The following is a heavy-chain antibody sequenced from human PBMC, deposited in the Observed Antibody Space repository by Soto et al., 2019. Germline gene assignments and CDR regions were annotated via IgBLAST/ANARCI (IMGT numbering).Heavy chain of an antibody. CDR3: ARDSGSSDRYYGMDV. J-gene: IGHJ6*02. CDR2: ISNSGST. Sequence: SETLSLTCTVSGGSIGSYSWSWIRQPPGKRLDWIGSISNSGSTNYNPSLKSRVNISVDTSKNQFSLKLSSVTAADTAVYYCARDSGSSDRYYGMDVWGQGTTVTVSS. D-gene: IGHD1-26*01. CDR1: GGSIGSYS. V-gene: IGHV4-59*01.